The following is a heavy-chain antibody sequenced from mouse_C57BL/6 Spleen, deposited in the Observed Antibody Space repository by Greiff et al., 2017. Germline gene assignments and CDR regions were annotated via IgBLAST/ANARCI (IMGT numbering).Heavy chain of an antibody. Sequence: VQLQQSGAELVKPGASVKMSCKASGYTFTTYPIAWMKQNHGTSLEWIGNFYPYNDDTKYNEKFKGKATLTVKKSSSIVYLALIRLPSDDSAVYYCSRGYYGSSYAWFAYWGQGTLVTVSA. CDR3: SRGYYGSSYAWFAY. CDR1: GYTFTTYP. D-gene: IGHD1-1*01. J-gene: IGHJ3*01. V-gene: IGHV1-47*01. CDR2: FYPYNDDT.